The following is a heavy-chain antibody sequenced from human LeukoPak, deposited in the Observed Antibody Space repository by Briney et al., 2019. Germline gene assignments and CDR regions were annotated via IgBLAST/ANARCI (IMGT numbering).Heavy chain of an antibody. Sequence: ASVKFSSKAYGYTSTSYAMHCVRQAPGGRLEWMGWINDRNGNTKYSQKFQGRVTITRDTSASTAYMELSSLRSEDTAVYYCARGRSSTSLLSDYWGQGTLVTVSS. CDR2: INDRNGNT. CDR3: ARGRSSTSLLSDY. D-gene: IGHD2-2*01. CDR1: GYTSTSYA. J-gene: IGHJ4*02. V-gene: IGHV1-3*01.